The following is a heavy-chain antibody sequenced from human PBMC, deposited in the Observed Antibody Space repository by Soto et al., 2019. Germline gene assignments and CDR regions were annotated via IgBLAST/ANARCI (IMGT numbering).Heavy chain of an antibody. J-gene: IGHJ4*02. CDR3: AIDFSMTVVAPGY. CDR2: IWYDGSYE. CDR1: GFTFSTYG. D-gene: IGHD3-22*01. Sequence: QVHLVESGGGVVQPGKSLRLSCAASGFTFSTYGMHWVRQSPGKGLEWVAVIWYDGSYEYYADSVKGRFTISRDNSKNTVSLQMNSLRAADTAVYYCAIDFSMTVVAPGYWGQGTLVTVSS. V-gene: IGHV3-33*01.